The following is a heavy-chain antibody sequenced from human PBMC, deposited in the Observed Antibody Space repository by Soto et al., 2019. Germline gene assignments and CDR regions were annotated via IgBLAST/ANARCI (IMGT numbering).Heavy chain of an antibody. CDR1: GGTFSSYA. J-gene: IGHJ6*02. D-gene: IGHD3-22*01. CDR2: IIPIFGTA. Sequence: SVKVSCKASGGTFSSYAISWVRQAPGQGLEWMGGIIPIFGTANYAQKFQGRVTITADESTSTAYMELSSLRSEDTAVYYCANKYNYDSSGYYYHYNSYGMDVSCQATTVTVPS. CDR3: ANKYNYDSSGYYYHYNSYGMDV. V-gene: IGHV1-69*13.